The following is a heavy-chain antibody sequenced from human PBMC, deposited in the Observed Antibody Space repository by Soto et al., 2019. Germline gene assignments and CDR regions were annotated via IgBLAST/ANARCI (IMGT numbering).Heavy chain of an antibody. J-gene: IGHJ6*02. CDR2: IYYSGST. V-gene: IGHV4-31*03. CDR3: AASCVGCGGFNYYGMDV. CDR1: GGSISSGGYY. Sequence: QVQLQESGPGLVKPSQTLSLTCTVSGGSISSGGYYWSWIRQHPGKGLEWIGYIYYSGSTYYNPXLKRRVTISVDXSXTXXSLKLSSVTAADTAVYYCAASCVGCGGFNYYGMDVWGQGTTVTVSS. D-gene: IGHD2-21*01.